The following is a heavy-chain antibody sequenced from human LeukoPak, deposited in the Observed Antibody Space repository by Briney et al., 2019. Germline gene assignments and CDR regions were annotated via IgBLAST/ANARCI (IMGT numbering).Heavy chain of an antibody. V-gene: IGHV5-51*01. Sequence: GESLKISCKGSGYSFTTYWIGWVRQMPGKGLESIGIIYPGDSDTRYNPSFQGQVTISADKSMNTAYLQWSSLKASDTAMYYCARADYYYNYMDVWGKGTTVTVSS. CDR2: IYPGDSDT. CDR3: ARADYYYNYMDV. J-gene: IGHJ6*03. CDR1: GYSFTTYW.